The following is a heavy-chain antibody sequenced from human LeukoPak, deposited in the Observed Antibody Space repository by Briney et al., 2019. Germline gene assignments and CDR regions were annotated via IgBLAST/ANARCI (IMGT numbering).Heavy chain of an antibody. CDR2: ISAYNGNT. V-gene: IGHV1-18*04. J-gene: IGHJ5*02. Sequence: ASVKVSCKASGYIFTSYYIHWVRQAPGQGLEWMGWISAYNGNTNYAQKLQGRVTMTTDTSTSTAYMELRSLRSDDTAVYYCARDSGSYSGGVVAFDPWGQGTLVTVSS. D-gene: IGHD1-26*01. CDR3: ARDSGSYSGGVVAFDP. CDR1: GYIFTSYY.